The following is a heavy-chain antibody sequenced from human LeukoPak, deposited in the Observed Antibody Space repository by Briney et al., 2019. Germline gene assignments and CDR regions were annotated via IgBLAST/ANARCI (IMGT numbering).Heavy chain of an antibody. CDR3: VRDSPSGFFDL. D-gene: IGHD6-19*01. Sequence: GGSLSLSCAASGFTFNNYWMHWVRQAPGKGLVWVSPINPDGTVTIYADSVKGRFTISRDNAKNTLYLQMNSLRAEDTAVYYCVRDSPSGFFDLWGRGTLVTVSS. CDR1: GFTFNNYW. J-gene: IGHJ2*01. CDR2: INPDGTVT. V-gene: IGHV3-74*01.